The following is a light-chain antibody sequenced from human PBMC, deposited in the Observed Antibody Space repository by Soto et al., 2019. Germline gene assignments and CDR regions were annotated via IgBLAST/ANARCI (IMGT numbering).Light chain of an antibody. Sequence: DIQMTQSPSSLSASVGDSVTITCRASQSICNYSKWYQQQPGKAPNLLIYVASSLQSGVPSRFNGSGYGTEFTLTSSSLQREGFASYCXXHSYRTRRACGRGTKVEI. CDR1: QSICNY. V-gene: IGKV1-39*01. CDR2: VAS. CDR3: XHSYRTRRA. J-gene: IGKJ1*01.